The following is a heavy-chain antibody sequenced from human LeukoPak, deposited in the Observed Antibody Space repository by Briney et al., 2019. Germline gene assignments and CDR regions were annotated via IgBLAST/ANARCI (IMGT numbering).Heavy chain of an antibody. D-gene: IGHD4-23*01. V-gene: IGHV1-24*01. CDR1: GYTLTELS. J-gene: IGHJ4*02. CDR3: ATDTYGGKKREFDY. Sequence: GASVKVSCKASGYTLTELSMHWVRQAPGKGLEWMGGFDPEDGETIYAQKFQGRVTMTEDTSTDTAYMEPSSLRSEDTAVYYCATDTYGGKKREFDYWGQGTLVTVSS. CDR2: FDPEDGET.